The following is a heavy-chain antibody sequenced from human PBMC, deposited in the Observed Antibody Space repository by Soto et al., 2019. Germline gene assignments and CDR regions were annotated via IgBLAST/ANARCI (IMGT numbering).Heavy chain of an antibody. CDR1: SFTFSNAW. J-gene: IGHJ4*02. V-gene: IGHV3-15*07. CDR2: IKSKTDGGTT. Sequence: GGSLRLSCAASSFTFSNAWMNWVRQAPGKGLEWVGRIKSKTDGGTTDYAAPVKGRFTISRDDSKNKLYLQMNSLKTEDTAVYYCTTSFAVFHYDFWSGPDYWGQGTLVTVSS. D-gene: IGHD3-3*01. CDR3: TTSFAVFHYDFWSGPDY.